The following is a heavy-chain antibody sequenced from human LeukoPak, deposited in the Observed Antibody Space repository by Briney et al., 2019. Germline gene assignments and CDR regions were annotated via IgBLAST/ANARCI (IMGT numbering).Heavy chain of an antibody. V-gene: IGHV4-38-2*01. CDR3: ARKREGPTTGIDY. CDR2: IYSSGST. J-gene: IGHJ4*02. CDR1: GFTFSNAW. D-gene: IGHD1-26*01. Sequence: TGESLRLSCVVSGFTFSNAWMSWIRQSPGTGLEWIGNIYSSGSTYYNPSLKSRVTISIDTSENQFSLKLSSVTAADTAVYYCARKREGPTTGIDYWGQGTLVTVSS.